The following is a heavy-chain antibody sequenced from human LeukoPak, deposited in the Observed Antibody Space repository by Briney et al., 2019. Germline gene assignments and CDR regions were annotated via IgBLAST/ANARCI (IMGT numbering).Heavy chain of an antibody. Sequence: SRTLSLTCTVSGGSISSGDYYWSWIRQPPGKGLEWIGYIYYSGSTYYNPSLKSRVTISVDTSKNQFSLKLSSVTAADTAVYYCARTSTYYDFWSGYRDFDYWGQGTLVTVSS. V-gene: IGHV4-30-4*08. J-gene: IGHJ4*02. D-gene: IGHD3-3*01. CDR3: ARTSTYYDFWSGYRDFDY. CDR1: GGSISSGDYY. CDR2: IYYSGST.